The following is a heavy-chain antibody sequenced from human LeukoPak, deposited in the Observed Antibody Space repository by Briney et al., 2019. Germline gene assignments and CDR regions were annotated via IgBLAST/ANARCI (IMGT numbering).Heavy chain of an antibody. Sequence: ASVKVSCKASGYTFTSYYIHWWRQAPGQGLEWMGIINPSGGSTNYAQKFQGRVTMTRNTSISTAYMELSSLRSEDTAVYYCARVRGRGTVTFYYYGMDVWGQGTTVTVSS. CDR2: INPSGGST. CDR3: ARVRGRGTVTFYYYGMDV. J-gene: IGHJ6*02. CDR1: GYTFTSYY. D-gene: IGHD4-11*01. V-gene: IGHV1-46*01.